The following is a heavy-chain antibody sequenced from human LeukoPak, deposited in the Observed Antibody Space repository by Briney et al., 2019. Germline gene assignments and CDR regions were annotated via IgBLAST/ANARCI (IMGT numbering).Heavy chain of an antibody. CDR1: GVSINSSSYY. CDR2: RHYSGST. CDR3: ARHVQSSGWLYYFDY. J-gene: IGHJ4*02. Sequence: SENLSLNCTGSGVSINSSSYYWRWIRQPPGKGLEWIGSRHYSGSTYYNPSLKSRVTISVDTSKNQFSLKLSSVTAADTAVYYCARHVQSSGWLYYFDYWGQGTLVSVSS. D-gene: IGHD6-19*01. V-gene: IGHV4-39*01.